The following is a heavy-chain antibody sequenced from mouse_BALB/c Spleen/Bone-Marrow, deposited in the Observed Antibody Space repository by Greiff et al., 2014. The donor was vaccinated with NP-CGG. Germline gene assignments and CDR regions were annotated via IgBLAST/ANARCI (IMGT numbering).Heavy chain of an antibody. J-gene: IGHJ3*01. Sequence: QVQLQQSGTDLVRPGASVKLSCKASGYTFTSYWINWVKQRPGQGLEWIGNIYPSDSYTNYNQKFKDKATLTVDKSSSTAYIHLSSPTSEDSAVYYCTRDDGGFAYWGQGTLVTVSA. V-gene: IGHV1-69*02. D-gene: IGHD1-1*02. CDR2: IYPSDSYT. CDR1: GYTFTSYW. CDR3: TRDDGGFAY.